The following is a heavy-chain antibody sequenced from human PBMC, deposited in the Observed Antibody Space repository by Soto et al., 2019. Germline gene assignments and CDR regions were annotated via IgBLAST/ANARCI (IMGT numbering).Heavy chain of an antibody. V-gene: IGHV1-18*04. CDR2: ISGYTSKT. CDR1: GYTFTTYG. Sequence: ASVKVSCKASGYTFTTYGVAWVRQAPGQGLEWLGWISGYTSKTNYTQKFQGRVTLTADTSTSTAYMELRSLRPDDTAVYYCARDTNMGYCSGGSCSWFDPWGQGTLVTVSS. CDR3: ARDTNMGYCSGGSCSWFDP. J-gene: IGHJ5*02. D-gene: IGHD2-15*01.